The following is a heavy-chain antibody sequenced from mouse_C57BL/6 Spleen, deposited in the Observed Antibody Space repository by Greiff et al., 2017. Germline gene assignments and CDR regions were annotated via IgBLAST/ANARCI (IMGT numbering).Heavy chain of an antibody. D-gene: IGHD3-1*01. V-gene: IGHV1-54*01. CDR3: ASRAGNSFDY. Sequence: QVQLMESGAELVRPGTSVKVSCKASGYAFTNYLIEWVKQRPGQGLEWIGVINPGSGGTNYNEKFKGKATLTADKSSSTAYMQLSSLTSEDSAVYCCASRAGNSFDYWGQGTTLTVSS. CDR2: INPGSGGT. CDR1: GYAFTNYL. J-gene: IGHJ2*01.